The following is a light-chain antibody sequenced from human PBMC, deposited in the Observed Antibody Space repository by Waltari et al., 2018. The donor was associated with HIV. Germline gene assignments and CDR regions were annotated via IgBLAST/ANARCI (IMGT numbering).Light chain of an antibody. CDR1: SSNIGNNY. CDR3: AVWDNSLSAQV. V-gene: IGLV1-47*01. Sequence: QSVLTQSPSISGTPGQRVAISCSGSSSNIGNNYVSWYQQVTGTTPKLRIFWNTQRPSGVPDRFSRPVAGTSASLAISGLRSDYEAHYYCAVWDNSLSAQVFGGGTTLTVL. CDR2: WNT. J-gene: IGLJ3*02.